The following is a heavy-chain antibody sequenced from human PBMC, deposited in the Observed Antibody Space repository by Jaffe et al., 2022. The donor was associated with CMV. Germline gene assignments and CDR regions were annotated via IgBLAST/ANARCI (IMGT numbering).Heavy chain of an antibody. CDR2: IYSGGRT. CDR3: AKVGSIAGRLSAFDI. V-gene: IGHV3-53*01. Sequence: EVQLVESGGDLIQSGGSLRLSCAASGFTISSNYMSWVRQAPGKGPEWVSIIYSGGRTYYTDSVKGRFTISRDNSNNTLYLQMNSLRVEDTAVYYCAKVGSIAGRLSAFDIWGPGTIVNVSS. D-gene: IGHD6-6*01. J-gene: IGHJ3*02. CDR1: GFTISSNY.